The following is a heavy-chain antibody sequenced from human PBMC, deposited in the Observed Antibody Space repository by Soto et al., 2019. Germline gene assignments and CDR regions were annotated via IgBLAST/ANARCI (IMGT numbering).Heavy chain of an antibody. Sequence: QVQLVQSGAEVKKPGSSVKVSCKASGGTFSSYTISWVRQAPGQGLEWMGRIIPILGLANYEQKFQGRVPITADKSTSTAYMELSSLRSEDTAVYYCATPTSGYDFYFDYWGQGTLVTVSS. CDR2: IIPILGLA. V-gene: IGHV1-69*02. CDR1: GGTFSSYT. CDR3: ATPTSGYDFYFDY. J-gene: IGHJ4*02. D-gene: IGHD5-12*01.